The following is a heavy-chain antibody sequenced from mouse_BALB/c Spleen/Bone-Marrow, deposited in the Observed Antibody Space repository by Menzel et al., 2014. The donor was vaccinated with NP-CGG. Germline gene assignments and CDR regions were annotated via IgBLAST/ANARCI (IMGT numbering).Heavy chain of an antibody. J-gene: IGHJ4*01. V-gene: IGHV1S56*01. CDR3: ARWGTTVVDAMDY. CDR2: IYPGNVNA. D-gene: IGHD1-1*01. CDR1: GYTFTSYY. Sequence: VQLQQSGPELVKPGASVRISCKVSGYTFTSYYIHWVKQRPGQGLEWIGWIYPGNVNAKYNEKFKGKATLTADKSSSTAYMQLSSLTSEDSAVYFCARWGTTVVDAMDYWGQGTSVTVSS.